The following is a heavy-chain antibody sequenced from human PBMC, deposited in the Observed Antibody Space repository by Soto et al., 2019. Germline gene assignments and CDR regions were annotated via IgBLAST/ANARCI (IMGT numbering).Heavy chain of an antibody. CDR1: GYTFTGYY. D-gene: IGHD6-19*01. V-gene: IGHV1-2*04. J-gene: IGHJ6*02. CDR3: ARDHGYSSGWSHYGLDV. CDR2: INPNSGGT. Sequence: GASVKVSCKASGYTFTGYYMHWVRQAPGQGLEWMGWINPNSGGTNYAQKFQGWVTMTRDTSISTAYMELSRLRSDDTAVYYCARDHGYSSGWSHYGLDVWGQGTTVTVSS.